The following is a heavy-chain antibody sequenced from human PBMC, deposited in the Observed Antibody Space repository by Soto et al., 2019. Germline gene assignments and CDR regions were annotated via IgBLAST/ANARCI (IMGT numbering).Heavy chain of an antibody. CDR3: AKDRRAGGNYGFYSDF. CDR2: INGGGDST. CDR1: GFTFSSYA. V-gene: IGHV3-23*01. Sequence: PGGSLRLSCAASGFTFSSYAMSWVRQAPGKGLEWVSGINGGGDSTYFADSVRGRFTISRDNSKNTLYLQMTSLRADDTAVYYCAKDRRAGGNYGFYSDFWGQGALVTVS. D-gene: IGHD1-7*01. J-gene: IGHJ4*02.